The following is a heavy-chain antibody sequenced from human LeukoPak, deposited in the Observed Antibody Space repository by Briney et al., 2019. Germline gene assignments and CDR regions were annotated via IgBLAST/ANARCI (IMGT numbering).Heavy chain of an antibody. D-gene: IGHD4-17*01. Sequence: SETLSLTCTVSGGSISSSSYYWGWIRQPPGKGLEWIGSIYYSGSTYYNPSLKSRVTISVDTSKNQFSLKLSSVTAADTAVYYCARAYGDSYFDYWGQGTLVTVSS. CDR3: ARAYGDSYFDY. CDR1: GGSISSSSYY. V-gene: IGHV4-39*07. CDR2: IYYSGST. J-gene: IGHJ4*02.